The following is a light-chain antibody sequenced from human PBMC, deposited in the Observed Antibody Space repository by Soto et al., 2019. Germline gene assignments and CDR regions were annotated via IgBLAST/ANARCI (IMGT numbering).Light chain of an antibody. Sequence: EIVLTQSPATLSLSPWERATLSCRASQSVSSYLAWYQQKPGQAPRLLIYDASNRATGIPARFSGDGSVTHFTLTISRLEAEDFVMYYCQQYNNWPRATFGGGTKVDIK. J-gene: IGKJ4*01. CDR1: QSVSSY. V-gene: IGKV3-11*01. CDR3: QQYNNWPRAT. CDR2: DAS.